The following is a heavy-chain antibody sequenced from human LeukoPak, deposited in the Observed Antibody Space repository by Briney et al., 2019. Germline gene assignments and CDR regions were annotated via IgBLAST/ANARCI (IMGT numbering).Heavy chain of an antibody. CDR1: GYSFTSYW. Sequence: GESLQISCKASGYSFTSYWIAWVRQMPGKGLEWMGIIYPGDSDTRYSPSFQGQVTISADKSISTAYLQWSSLKASDTAMYYCARLAIMVAFGGALVPREAFDYWGQGTLVTVSS. D-gene: IGHD3-16*02. CDR2: IYPGDSDT. J-gene: IGHJ4*02. V-gene: IGHV5-51*01. CDR3: ARLAIMVAFGGALVPREAFDY.